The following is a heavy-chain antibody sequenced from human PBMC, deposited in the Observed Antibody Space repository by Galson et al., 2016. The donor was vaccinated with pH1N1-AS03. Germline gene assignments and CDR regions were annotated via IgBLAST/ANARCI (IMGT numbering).Heavy chain of an antibody. CDR3: AKDHSDRSGYSPFAD. V-gene: IGHV3-23*01. J-gene: IGHJ4*02. CDR1: GFTFTNFA. CDR2: ISVGGGST. Sequence: SLRLSCAASGFTFTNFAMSWVRQAPGKGLEWVYSISVGGGSTYYADSVKGRFAVSRDNSGSRLFLQMNRLRAEDTAVYYCAKDHSDRSGYSPFADWGQGSLVTVSS. D-gene: IGHD3-22*01.